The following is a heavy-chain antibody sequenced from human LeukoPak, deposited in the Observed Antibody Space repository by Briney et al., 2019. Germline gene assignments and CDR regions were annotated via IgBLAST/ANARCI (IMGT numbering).Heavy chain of an antibody. J-gene: IGHJ3*02. CDR3: AKSKGSSSGAFDI. V-gene: IGHV3-23*01. Sequence: GATLRRSCAASGFTFSSYAMSWVRQAPGKGLEWVSTISGSGDTTYYADSVKGRFTISRDNSKNTLYLQMNSLRVEDTAVYYCAKSKGSSSGAFDIWGQGTMVTVSS. CDR2: ISGSGDTT. D-gene: IGHD2-2*01. CDR1: GFTFSSYA.